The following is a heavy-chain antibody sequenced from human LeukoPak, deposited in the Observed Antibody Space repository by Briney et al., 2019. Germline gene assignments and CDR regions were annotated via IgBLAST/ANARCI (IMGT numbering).Heavy chain of an antibody. V-gene: IGHV5-51*01. D-gene: IGHD6-19*01. CDR3: ARTTTYSSGWYGAY. Sequence: GESLKISCKGSGYRYSDYWIGWVRQMPGKGLEWMGIIYGGDSETRYSPYLQGQVTISADKSINTAYLQWSSLKASDTAMYYCARTTTYSSGWYGAYWGQGTLVTVSS. CDR2: IYGGDSET. CDR1: GYRYSDYW. J-gene: IGHJ4*02.